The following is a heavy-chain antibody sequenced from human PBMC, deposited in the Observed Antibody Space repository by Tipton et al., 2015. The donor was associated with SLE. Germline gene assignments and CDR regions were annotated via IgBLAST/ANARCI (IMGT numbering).Heavy chain of an antibody. J-gene: IGHJ5*02. CDR2: VNYRGKT. CDR3: VRDQDMTTGENMFDP. Sequence: TLSLTCTVSGGSFPSHHWSWVRHAPGKGLDWIGRVNYRGKTYYNASLKSRSSMSADTSKQQLSLKVESVTAADTAIYYCVRDQDMTTGENMFDPWGQGILVTVSS. CDR1: GGSFPSHH. D-gene: IGHD4-17*01. V-gene: IGHV4-59*11.